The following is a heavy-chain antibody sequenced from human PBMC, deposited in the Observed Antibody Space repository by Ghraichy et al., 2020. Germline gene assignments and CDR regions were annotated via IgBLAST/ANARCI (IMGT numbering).Heavy chain of an antibody. CDR1: GFTFSSYA. J-gene: IGHJ3*02. V-gene: IGHV3-30*04. CDR2: ISYDGSNK. D-gene: IGHD2-2*01. CDR3: ARAYIVVVPAAIRWVGRLNDAFDI. Sequence: GGSLRLSCAASGFTFSSYAMHWVRQAPGKGLEWVAVISYDGSNKYYADSVKGRFTISRDNSKNTLYLQMNSLRAEDTAVYYCARAYIVVVPAAIRWVGRLNDAFDIWGQGTMVTVSS.